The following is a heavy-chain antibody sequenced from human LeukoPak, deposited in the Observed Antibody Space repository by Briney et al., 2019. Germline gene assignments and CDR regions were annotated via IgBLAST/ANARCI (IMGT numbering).Heavy chain of an antibody. J-gene: IGHJ3*02. D-gene: IGHD3-3*01. CDR2: IYYSGST. CDR1: DGSISSYY. CDR3: ARGRLKWLHAFDI. V-gene: IGHV4-59*01. Sequence: PSETLSLTCTVSDGSISSYYWSWIRQPPGKGLEWIGYIYYSGSTNYNPSLKSRVTISVDTSKNQFSLKLSSVTAADTAVYYCARGRLKWLHAFDIWGQGTMVTVSS.